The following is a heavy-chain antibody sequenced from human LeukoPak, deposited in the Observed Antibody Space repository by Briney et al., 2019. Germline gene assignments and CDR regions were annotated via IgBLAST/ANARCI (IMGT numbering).Heavy chain of an antibody. V-gene: IGHV1-69*13. J-gene: IGHJ3*02. CDR1: GGTFSSYA. CDR3: ARAPPLAYCGGDCYSDAFDI. D-gene: IGHD2-21*02. CDR2: IIPIFGTA. Sequence: GASVKVSCKASGGTFSSYAISWVRQAPGQGLEWMGGIIPIFGTANYAQKFQGRVTITADESTSTAYMELSSLRSEDTAVYYCARAPPLAYCGGDCYSDAFDIWGQRTMVTVSS.